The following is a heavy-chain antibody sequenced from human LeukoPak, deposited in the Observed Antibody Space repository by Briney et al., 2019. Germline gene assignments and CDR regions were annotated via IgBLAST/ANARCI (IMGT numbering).Heavy chain of an antibody. CDR1: GFTFSSYS. J-gene: IGHJ4*02. D-gene: IGHD6-13*01. CDR3: ARVGGYSTRYFDY. Sequence: GGSLRLSCAASGFTFSSYSMNWVRQAPGKGLEWVSFISGRSNYIYYADSVRGRFTISRDNSKNTLYLQMNSLRAEDTAVYYCARVGGYSTRYFDYWGQGTLVTVSS. V-gene: IGHV3-21*04. CDR2: ISGRSNYI.